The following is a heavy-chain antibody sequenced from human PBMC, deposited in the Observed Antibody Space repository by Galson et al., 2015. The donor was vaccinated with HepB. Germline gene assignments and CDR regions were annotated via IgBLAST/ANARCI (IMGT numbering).Heavy chain of an antibody. J-gene: IGHJ6*02. CDR1: GFTFSSYT. D-gene: IGHD3-10*01. V-gene: IGHV3-30*04. Sequence: SLRLSCTASGFTFSSYTMHWVRQAPGKGLEWVAVISSDGSNKYYADSVKGRFTISIDNSKNTLYLQMNILRAEDTAVYYCARDLYGSGNYYYGMDVWGQGTTVTVSS. CDR3: ARDLYGSGNYYYGMDV. CDR2: ISSDGSNK.